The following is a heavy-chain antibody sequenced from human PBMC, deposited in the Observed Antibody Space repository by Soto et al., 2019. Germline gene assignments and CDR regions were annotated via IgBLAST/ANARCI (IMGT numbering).Heavy chain of an antibody. V-gene: IGHV4-39*01. D-gene: IGHD3-22*01. CDR2: IYHTGNA. CDR3: ARDFFDSSDYTTNWFDP. CDR1: GDSISNSRFY. J-gene: IGHJ5*02. Sequence: PSETLSLTCSVSGDSISNSRFYWAWIRQPPGEGLEWIGSIYHTGNAYYNPSLKSRVTISVDTSKNQFLLKLTSVTAADAALYYCARDFFDSSDYTTNWFDPWGQGTLVTVSS.